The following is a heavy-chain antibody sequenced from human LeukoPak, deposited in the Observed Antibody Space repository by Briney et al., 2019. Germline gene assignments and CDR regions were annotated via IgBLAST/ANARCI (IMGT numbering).Heavy chain of an antibody. Sequence: KRGESLKISCQGSGSTFTKYWIGWVRQMPGKGLEWMGIIYLGDSDTRYSPSFQGQVTISADKSVSTAYLQWSSLKASDTAMYYCARHVKDTSGFYYPDFDFWGQGTPVTVSS. CDR1: GSTFTKYW. V-gene: IGHV5-51*01. D-gene: IGHD3-22*01. CDR2: IYLGDSDT. J-gene: IGHJ4*02. CDR3: ARHVKDTSGFYYPDFDF.